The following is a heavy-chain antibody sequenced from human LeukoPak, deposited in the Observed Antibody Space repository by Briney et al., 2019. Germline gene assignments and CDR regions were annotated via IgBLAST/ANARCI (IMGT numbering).Heavy chain of an antibody. Sequence: PSETLSLTCTVSGGSISSYYWSWIRQPPGKGLEWIGYIYYSGSTNYNPSLKSRVTISVDTSKNQFSLKLSSVTAADTAVYYCARAGPPIASNWFDPWGQGTLVTVSS. CDR3: ARAGPPIASNWFDP. CDR2: IYYSGST. CDR1: GGSISSYY. D-gene: IGHD6-13*01. J-gene: IGHJ5*02. V-gene: IGHV4-59*01.